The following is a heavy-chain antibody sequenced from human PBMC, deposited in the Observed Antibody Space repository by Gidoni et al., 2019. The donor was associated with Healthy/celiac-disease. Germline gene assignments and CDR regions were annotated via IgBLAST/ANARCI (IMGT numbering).Heavy chain of an antibody. D-gene: IGHD6-19*01. CDR2: ISYDGSNK. CDR1: GFTFSSYA. Sequence: QVQLLESGGGVVQPGGSLRLSCAASGFTFSSYAMHWVRQDPGKGLAWVGVISYDGSNKYSADSRNGRFTIYSDNSKNTLYLKMNTLRAEDKDVYKCVSRGCGWSVDAAFDIWGKGTTVTVSS. V-gene: IGHV3-30*01. J-gene: IGHJ6*04. CDR3: VSRGCGWSVDAAFDI.